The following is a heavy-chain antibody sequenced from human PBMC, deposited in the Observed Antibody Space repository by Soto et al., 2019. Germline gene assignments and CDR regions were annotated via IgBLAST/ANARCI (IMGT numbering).Heavy chain of an antibody. J-gene: IGHJ1*01. Sequence: QVQLQQWGAGLLKPSETLSLTCAVYGGSFSGYYWSWIRQPPGKGLEWIGEINHSGSTNYNPSLNSRVTISVDTSKNQFSLKLSSVTAADTAVYYCARGRYSSRAYVQHWGQGTLVTVSS. V-gene: IGHV4-34*01. CDR1: GGSFSGYY. D-gene: IGHD6-13*01. CDR3: ARGRYSSRAYVQH. CDR2: INHSGST.